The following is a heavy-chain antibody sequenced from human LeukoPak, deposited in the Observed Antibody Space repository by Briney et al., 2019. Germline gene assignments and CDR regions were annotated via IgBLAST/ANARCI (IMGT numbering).Heavy chain of an antibody. CDR3: ARVEEYYYYYGMDV. V-gene: IGHV1-69*13. CDR2: IIPIFGTA. Sequence: GASVKVSCKASGGTFSSYAISWVRQAPGQGLEWMGGIIPIFGTANYAQKFQGRVTITADESTSIAYMELSSLRSEDTAVYYCARVEEYYYYYGMDVWGQGTTVTVSS. CDR1: GGTFSSYA. D-gene: IGHD1-1*01. J-gene: IGHJ6*02.